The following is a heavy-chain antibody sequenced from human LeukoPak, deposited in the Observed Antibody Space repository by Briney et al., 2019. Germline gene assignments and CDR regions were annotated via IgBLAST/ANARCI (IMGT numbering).Heavy chain of an antibody. CDR3: ARSAQRITMVRAKFGVDWFDP. D-gene: IGHD3-10*01. J-gene: IGHJ5*02. Sequence: PSETLSLTCAVYGGSFSGYYWSWIRQPPGKGLEWIGEINHSGSTNYNPSLKSRVTISVDTSKNQFSLKLSSVTAADTAVYHCARSAQRITMVRAKFGVDWFDPWGQGTLVTVSS. CDR1: GGSFSGYY. V-gene: IGHV4-34*01. CDR2: INHSGST.